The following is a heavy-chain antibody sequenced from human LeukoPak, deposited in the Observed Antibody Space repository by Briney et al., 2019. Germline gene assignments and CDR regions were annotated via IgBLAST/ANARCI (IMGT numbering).Heavy chain of an antibody. CDR3: AKSHPFRYYYDSSGYHLDY. Sequence: GGSLRLSCAASGFTFSSYAMSWVRQAPGKGLEWVSAISGSGGSTYYADSVKGRFTISRDNSKNTLYLQMNSLRAEDTAVYYCAKSHPFRYYYDSSGYHLDYWGQGTLVTVSS. D-gene: IGHD3-22*01. CDR2: ISGSGGST. CDR1: GFTFSSYA. J-gene: IGHJ4*02. V-gene: IGHV3-23*01.